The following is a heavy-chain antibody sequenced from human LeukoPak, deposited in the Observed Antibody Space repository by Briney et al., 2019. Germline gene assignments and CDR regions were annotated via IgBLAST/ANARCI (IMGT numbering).Heavy chain of an antibody. J-gene: IGHJ6*02. CDR3: ARFSGLYYYYGMDV. V-gene: IGHV1-3*01. CDR2: INAGNGNT. CDR1: GYTFTSYA. D-gene: IGHD6-19*01. Sequence: GASVEVSCKASGYTFTSYAMHWVRQAPGQRLEWMGWINAGNGNTKYSQKFQGRVTITRDTSASTAYMELSSLRSEDTAVYYCARFSGLYYYYGMDVWGQGTTVTVSS.